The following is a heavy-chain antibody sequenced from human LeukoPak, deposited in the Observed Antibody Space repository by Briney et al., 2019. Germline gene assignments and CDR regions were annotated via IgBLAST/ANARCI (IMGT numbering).Heavy chain of an antibody. Sequence: QPGRSLRLSCAASGFTFSSYGMHWVRQAPGKGLEWVAVISYDGSNKYYADSVKGRFTMSRDNSKNTLNLQMNSLRAEDTAVYYCARVRRDGYNWDYYYYGMDVWGQGTTVTVSS. CDR3: ARVRRDGYNWDYYYYGMDV. CDR1: GFTFSSYG. D-gene: IGHD5-24*01. CDR2: ISYDGSNK. V-gene: IGHV3-30*19. J-gene: IGHJ6*02.